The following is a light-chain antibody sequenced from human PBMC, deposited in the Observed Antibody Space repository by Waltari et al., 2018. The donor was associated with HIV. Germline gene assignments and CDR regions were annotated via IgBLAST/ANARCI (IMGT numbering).Light chain of an antibody. CDR2: QDR. CDR1: KLGDKY. Sequence: SYDLTQPPSVSVSPGQTASITCSGDKLGDKYACWYQQKPGQSPVLGIYQDRKRPSGIPERFSGSNAGNTATLTISGIQAMDEADYYCQAWDSSTVVFGGGTKLTVL. J-gene: IGLJ2*01. V-gene: IGLV3-1*01. CDR3: QAWDSSTVV.